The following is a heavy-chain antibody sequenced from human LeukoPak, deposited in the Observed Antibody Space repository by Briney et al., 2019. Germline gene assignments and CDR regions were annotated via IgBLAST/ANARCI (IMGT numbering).Heavy chain of an antibody. J-gene: IGHJ4*02. CDR3: ACLRYFDWLLLGSSPFDY. D-gene: IGHD3-9*01. V-gene: IGHV3-23*01. CDR1: GFTFSSYA. Sequence: GGSLRLSCAASGFTFSSYAMSWVRQAPGKGLEWVSAISGSGGSTYYADSVKGRFTISRDNSKNTLYLQMNSLRAEDTAVYYCACLRYFDWLLLGSSPFDYWGQGTLVTVSS. CDR2: ISGSGGST.